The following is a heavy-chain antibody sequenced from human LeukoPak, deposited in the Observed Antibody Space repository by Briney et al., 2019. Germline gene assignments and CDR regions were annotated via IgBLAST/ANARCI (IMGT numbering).Heavy chain of an antibody. CDR1: GGSFSGYY. CDR3: ARLRWQWLVRRVARHAFDI. V-gene: IGHV4-34*01. D-gene: IGHD6-19*01. Sequence: PSETLSLTCAVYGGSFSGYYWSWIRQPPGKGLEWIGEINHSGSTNYNPSLKSRVTISVDTSKNQFSLKLSSVTAADTAAYYCARLRWQWLVRRVARHAFDIWGQGTMVTVSS. CDR2: INHSGST. J-gene: IGHJ3*02.